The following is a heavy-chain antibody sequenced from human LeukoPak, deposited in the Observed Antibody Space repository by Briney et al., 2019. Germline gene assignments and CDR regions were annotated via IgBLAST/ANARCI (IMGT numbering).Heavy chain of an antibody. V-gene: IGHV3-48*02. CDR1: VFTLSIYS. D-gene: IGHD5-24*01. J-gene: IGHJ4*02. Sequence: GGPLRLSCAPSVFTLSIYSMNWVPRAPGKGLEWVSYISSSSRTIYYAESVKGRFTIFRDNAKNSLFLQMNSLRDEDTAVYYCARDWPRDGHHEIFEYWGQGTLVTVSS. CDR2: ISSSSRTI. CDR3: ARDWPRDGHHEIFEY.